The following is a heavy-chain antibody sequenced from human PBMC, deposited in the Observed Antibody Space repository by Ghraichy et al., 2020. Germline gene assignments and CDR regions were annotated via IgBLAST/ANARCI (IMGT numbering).Heavy chain of an antibody. Sequence: SETLSLTCTVSGGSISSGDYYWSWIRQPPGKGLEWIGYIYYSGSTYYNPSLKSRVTISVDTSKNQFSLKLSSVTAADTAVYYCAREERWDSYGALRYFDLWGRGTLVTVSS. D-gene: IGHD5-18*01. J-gene: IGHJ2*01. V-gene: IGHV4-30-4*01. CDR1: GGSISSGDYY. CDR3: AREERWDSYGALRYFDL. CDR2: IYYSGST.